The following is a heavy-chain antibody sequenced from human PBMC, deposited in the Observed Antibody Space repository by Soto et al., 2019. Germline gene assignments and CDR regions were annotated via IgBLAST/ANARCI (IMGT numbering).Heavy chain of an antibody. CDR2: TTGSGGTA. D-gene: IGHD5-12*01. CDR3: AKHSGYDHYYGMDV. V-gene: IGHV3-23*01. CDR1: ILSFDIYA. J-gene: IGHJ6*02. Sequence: EVQLLESGGGLVQPGGSLRLSCAASILSFDIYAMSWVRQAPGKGREWVSATTGSGGTAYYAGSVKGRFTISRDNSKNTLYLQMDSLRAEDTAVYYCAKHSGYDHYYGMDVWGQGTTVTVSS.